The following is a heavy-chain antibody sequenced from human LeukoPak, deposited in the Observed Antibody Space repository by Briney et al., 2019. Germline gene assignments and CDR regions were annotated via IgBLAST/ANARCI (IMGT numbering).Heavy chain of an antibody. D-gene: IGHD4-11*01. V-gene: IGHV3-53*05. CDR1: GCTVSSNY. CDR3: AKEAPRTTVTTIYNYYYGMDV. J-gene: IGHJ6*02. Sequence: RGSLRLSCAASGCTVSSNYMSWVRQAPGKGLEWVSVMYTGGTTYYADSVKGRFTISRDTSKNSLYLQMNSLRTEDTALYYCAKEAPRTTVTTIYNYYYGMDVWGQGATVTVAS. CDR2: MYTGGTT.